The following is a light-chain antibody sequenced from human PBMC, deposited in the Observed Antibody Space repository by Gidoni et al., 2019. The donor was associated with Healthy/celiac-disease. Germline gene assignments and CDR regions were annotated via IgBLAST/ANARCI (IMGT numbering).Light chain of an antibody. Sequence: ELVMPQSPATLSVSPGESATLSGRASKSVSSNLAWYYQKPGQAHSLLIYRASTRATGIPARFSGIGSWTEFTLTTSSLQSGYFAVYYCQQYNNWPPEVTFGPGTNVDIK. V-gene: IGKV3-15*01. CDR3: QQYNNWPPEVT. J-gene: IGKJ3*01. CDR1: KSVSSN. CDR2: RAS.